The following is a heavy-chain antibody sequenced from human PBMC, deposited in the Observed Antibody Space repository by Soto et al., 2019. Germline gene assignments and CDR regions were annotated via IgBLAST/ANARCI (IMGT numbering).Heavy chain of an antibody. CDR3: ARDRGSSGYYYVAFDI. D-gene: IGHD3-22*01. Sequence: SVKVSCKASGGTFSSYAISWVRQAPGQGLEWMGGIIPIFGTANYAQKFQGRVTITADESTSTAYMELSSLRSEDTAVYYCARDRGSSGYYYVAFDIWGQGTMVTVSS. CDR2: IIPIFGTA. J-gene: IGHJ3*02. CDR1: GGTFSSYA. V-gene: IGHV1-69*13.